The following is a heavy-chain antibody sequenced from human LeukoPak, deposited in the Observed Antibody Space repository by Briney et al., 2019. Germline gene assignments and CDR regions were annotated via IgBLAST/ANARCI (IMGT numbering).Heavy chain of an antibody. V-gene: IGHV5-51*01. J-gene: IGHJ6*03. D-gene: IGHD2-8*01. Sequence: GESLKISCKGSGYSFPTYWIGWVRQMPGKGLEWMGTIYPGDSDTRYSPSFQGQVTISADKSISTAYLQWSSLKASGTAMYYCARRSSEWSYYYMDVWGKGTTVTVSS. CDR3: ARRSSEWSYYYMDV. CDR1: GYSFPTYW. CDR2: IYPGDSDT.